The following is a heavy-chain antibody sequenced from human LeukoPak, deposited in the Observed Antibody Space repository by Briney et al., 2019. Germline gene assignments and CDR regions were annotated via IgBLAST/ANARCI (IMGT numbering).Heavy chain of an antibody. CDR3: ARSVKEFNYYPSTGYSGPGHFDL. CDR1: GASISTTNW. J-gene: IGHJ2*01. D-gene: IGHD3-22*01. V-gene: IGHV4-4*02. Sequence: SETLSLTCAVSGASISTTNWWSWVRQTPGKGLEWIGEIYRSGSTFYNPSLKSRVTMSVDKSMNQFSLRLTSVTAADTAVYYCARSVKEFNYYPSTGYSGPGHFDLWGRGTLVSISS. CDR2: IYRSGST.